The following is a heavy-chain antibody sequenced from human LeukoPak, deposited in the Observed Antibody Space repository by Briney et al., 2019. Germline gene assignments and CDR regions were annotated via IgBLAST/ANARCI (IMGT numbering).Heavy chain of an antibody. Sequence: PSETLSLTSTVSGGSISSTGYYWTWIRQPAGKGLEWIGHIDNSGSTNCNPSLKSRVTISVDTSKNQFSLNLTSVTAADTAVYYCARDCEFCDLLFYMNVWGKGTTVTVSS. CDR2: IDNSGST. J-gene: IGHJ6*03. CDR3: ARDCEFCDLLFYMNV. V-gene: IGHV4-61*09. CDR1: GGSISSTGYY. D-gene: IGHD3-16*01.